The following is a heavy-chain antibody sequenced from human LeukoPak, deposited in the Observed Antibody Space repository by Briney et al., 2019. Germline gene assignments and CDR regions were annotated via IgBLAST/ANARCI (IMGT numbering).Heavy chain of an antibody. CDR1: GFTFSSYS. CDR2: ISSSSSYI. CDR3: AREADLYPGGGDY. D-gene: IGHD3-16*01. J-gene: IGHJ4*02. V-gene: IGHV3-21*01. Sequence: GGSLRLSCAASGFTFSSYSMNWVRQAPGKGLEWVSSISSSSSYIYYADSVKGRFTISRDNAKNSLYLQMNSLRAEDTAVYYCAREADLYPGGGDYWGQGTLVTVSS.